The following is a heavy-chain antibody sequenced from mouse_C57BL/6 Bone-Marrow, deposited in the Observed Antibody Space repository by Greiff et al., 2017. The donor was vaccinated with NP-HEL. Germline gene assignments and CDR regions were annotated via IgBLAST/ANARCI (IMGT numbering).Heavy chain of an antibody. CDR1: GYSFTGYY. D-gene: IGHD1-1*01. V-gene: IGHV1-42*01. CDR3: ARWDLLLRSLYYYAMDY. J-gene: IGHJ4*01. CDR2: INPSTGGT. Sequence: EVQLQQSGPELVKPGASVKISCKASGYSFTGYYMNWVKQSPEKSLEWIGEINPSTGGTTYNQKFKAKATLTVDKSSSTAYMQLKSLTSEDSAVYYCARWDLLLRSLYYYAMDYWGQGTSVTVSS.